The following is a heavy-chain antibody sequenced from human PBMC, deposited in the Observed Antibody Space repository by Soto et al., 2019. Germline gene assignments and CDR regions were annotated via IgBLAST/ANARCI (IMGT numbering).Heavy chain of an antibody. CDR1: GYSFTKYG. D-gene: IGHD2-2*01. Sequence: QVQLVQSGTEVKKPGASVKVSCQTSGYSFTKYGLHWLRQAPGQRLEWMGWINPGNGDTKYSQKFQGRVTITRDTSATTAYMELSSLRSEDSAVFSCARTDCSSTSCYNYYYYGMDVWGQGTTVTVSS. CDR2: INPGNGDT. V-gene: IGHV1-3*01. CDR3: ARTDCSSTSCYNYYYYGMDV. J-gene: IGHJ6*02.